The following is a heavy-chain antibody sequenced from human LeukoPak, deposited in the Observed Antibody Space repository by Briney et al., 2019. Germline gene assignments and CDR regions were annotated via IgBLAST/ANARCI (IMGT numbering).Heavy chain of an antibody. D-gene: IGHD6-19*01. J-gene: IGHJ4*02. V-gene: IGHV7-4-1*02. CDR2: INTNTGNP. Sequence: ASAKVSCKASGYTFTSYAMNWVRQAPGQGLEWMGWINTNTGNPTYAQGFTGRFVFSLDTSVSTAYLQISSLKAEDTAVYYCARAIAVAGTTIFDYWGQGTLVTVSS. CDR3: ARAIAVAGTTIFDY. CDR1: GYTFTSYA.